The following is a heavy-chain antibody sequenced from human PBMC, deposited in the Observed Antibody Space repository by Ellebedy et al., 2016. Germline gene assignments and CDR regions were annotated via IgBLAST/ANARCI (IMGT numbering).Heavy chain of an antibody. J-gene: IGHJ3*01. V-gene: IGHV4-59*02. CDR3: AKWNGGWYAFEV. D-gene: IGHD6-19*01. Sequence: SDTLSLTCNVSGGSVSSDYWNWIRRPPGKGLEWIGYVFHTGTTNYNPSLKGRVTMSVDTSKSQFSLRLTSVTAADTAVYYCAKWNGGWYAFEVWGQGTMVTVSS. CDR2: VFHTGTT. CDR1: GGSVSSDY.